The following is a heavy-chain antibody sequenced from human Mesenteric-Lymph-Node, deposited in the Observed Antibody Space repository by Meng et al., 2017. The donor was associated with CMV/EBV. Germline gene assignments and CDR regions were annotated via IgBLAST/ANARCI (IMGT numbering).Heavy chain of an antibody. CDR2: IQYSEST. D-gene: IGHD3-3*01. CDR3: VRGVSPTEWPLVK. V-gene: IGHV4-59*01. CDR1: GGSISSYY. Sequence: SETLSLTCTVSGGSISSYYWSWVRQSPGKGLEWLGYIQYSESTKYNPSLESRVTMSLDRSWNQFSLRLSSVTAADTAVYFCVRGVSPTEWPLVKWGQGTLVTVSS. J-gene: IGHJ4*02.